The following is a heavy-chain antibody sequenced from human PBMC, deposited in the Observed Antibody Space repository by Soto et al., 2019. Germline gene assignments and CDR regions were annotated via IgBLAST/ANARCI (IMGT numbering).Heavy chain of an antibody. Sequence: QVQLHQWGAGLLKPSETLSLTCGVYNGSFMGYYWTWVRQPPGKVLGWIGEINHFGSPNYNPSLKSRVAISIDTSKHQFSLSLRSLTAADTAVYYCASLNGGRFLDKGDYWGQGILVTVSS. CDR1: NGSFMGYY. CDR2: INHFGSP. J-gene: IGHJ4*02. V-gene: IGHV4-34*01. D-gene: IGHD3-3*01. CDR3: ASLNGGRFLDKGDY.